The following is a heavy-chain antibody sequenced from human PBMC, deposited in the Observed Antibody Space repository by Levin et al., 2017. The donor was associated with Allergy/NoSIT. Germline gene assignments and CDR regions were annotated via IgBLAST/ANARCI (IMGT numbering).Heavy chain of an antibody. D-gene: IGHD3-16*01. V-gene: IGHV4-61*02. CDR2: MSTSGRM. J-gene: IGHJ5*02. CDR3: ARGDYDYIWGPGWFDP. CDR1: GGSISSGNYY. Sequence: KPSETLSLTCTVSGGSISSGNYYWSWIRQPAGKGLEWIGRMSTSGRMDYNPSLKSRVTISVDTSKNQFSLKLSSVTAADTAVYYCARGDYDYIWGPGWFDPWGQGTQVTVSS.